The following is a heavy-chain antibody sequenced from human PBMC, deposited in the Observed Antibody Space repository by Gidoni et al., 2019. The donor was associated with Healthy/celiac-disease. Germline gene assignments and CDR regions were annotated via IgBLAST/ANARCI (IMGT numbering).Heavy chain of an antibody. J-gene: IGHJ4*02. CDR3: AKYLKGSWYGYYFDY. CDR2: ISGSGGST. V-gene: IGHV3-23*01. CDR1: GITFSSYV. D-gene: IGHD6-13*01. Sequence: EVQLSESGGGLVQPGGSLRLSCAASGITFSSYVMSWVRQAPGKGLEWVSAISGSGGSTYYADSVKGRFTISRDNSKNTLYLQMNSLRAEDTAVYYCAKYLKGSWYGYYFDYWGQGTLVTVSS.